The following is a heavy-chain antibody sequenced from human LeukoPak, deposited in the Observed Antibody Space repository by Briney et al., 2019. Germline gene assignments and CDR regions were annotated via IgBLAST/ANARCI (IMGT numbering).Heavy chain of an antibody. J-gene: IGHJ6*02. CDR2: MNPNSGNT. CDR3: ARVGNRPRYCSGGSCQPDYYYYGMDV. V-gene: IGHV1-8*01. D-gene: IGHD2-15*01. Sequence: ASVKVSCKASGYTFTSYDINWVRQATGQGLEWMGWMNPNSGNTGYAQKFQGRVTMTRNTSISTAYMELSSLRSEDTAVYYCARVGNRPRYCSGGSCQPDYYYYGMDVWGQGTTVTVSS. CDR1: GYTFTSYD.